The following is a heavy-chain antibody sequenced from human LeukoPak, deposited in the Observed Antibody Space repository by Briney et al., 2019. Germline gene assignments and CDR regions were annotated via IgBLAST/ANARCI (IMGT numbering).Heavy chain of an antibody. V-gene: IGHV3-48*01. CDR2: ISSSSSTI. CDR1: RFTLRGYT. Sequence: GGSLRLSCVASRFTLRGYTMNWVRQAPGKGLEWISYISSSSSTIYYADSVKGRFTISRDNAKNSLYLQMNSLRAEDTAVYYCAREARYSSSWYADYWGQGTLVTVSS. CDR3: AREARYSSSWYADY. D-gene: IGHD6-13*01. J-gene: IGHJ4*02.